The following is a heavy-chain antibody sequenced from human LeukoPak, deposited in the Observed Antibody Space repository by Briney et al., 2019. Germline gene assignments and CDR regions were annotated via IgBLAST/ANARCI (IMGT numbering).Heavy chain of an antibody. V-gene: IGHV4-39*02. CDR2: IYYTGST. CDR1: GGSISGSSYY. Sequence: SETLSLTCTVSGGSISGSSYYWGWIRQPPGKGLEWIGSIYYTGSTYYNPSLKSRVTISVDTSKNHFSLKLSSVTAADTAVYYCARDLDPWGQGTLVTVSS. CDR3: ARDLDP. J-gene: IGHJ5*02.